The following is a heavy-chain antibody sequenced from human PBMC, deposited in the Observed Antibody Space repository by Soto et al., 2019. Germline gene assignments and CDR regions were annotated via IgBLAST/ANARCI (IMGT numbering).Heavy chain of an antibody. CDR2: IYHSGST. Sequence: SETLSLTCTVSGDSINSVDHYWSWVRQPPGKGLEWMGYIYHSGSTHYNPSLNSRLTISIDTSTNRFSLNLTSVTAADTAVYFCARLRWETENNWFDPWGQGALVTVSS. D-gene: IGHD1-26*01. V-gene: IGHV4-30-4*01. CDR1: GDSINSVDHY. J-gene: IGHJ5*02. CDR3: ARLRWETENNWFDP.